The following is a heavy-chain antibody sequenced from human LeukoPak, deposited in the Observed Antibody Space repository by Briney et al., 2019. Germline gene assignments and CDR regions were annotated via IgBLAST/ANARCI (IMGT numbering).Heavy chain of an antibody. Sequence: SETLSLTCAVYGGSFSGYYWSWIRQPPGKALEWIGEINHSGSTNYNPSLKSRVTISVDTSKYQFSLKLSSVTAADTAVYYCARSYYYESNIDYWGQGTLVTV. J-gene: IGHJ4*02. CDR2: INHSGST. CDR1: GGSFSGYY. CDR3: ARSYYYESNIDY. V-gene: IGHV4-34*01. D-gene: IGHD3-22*01.